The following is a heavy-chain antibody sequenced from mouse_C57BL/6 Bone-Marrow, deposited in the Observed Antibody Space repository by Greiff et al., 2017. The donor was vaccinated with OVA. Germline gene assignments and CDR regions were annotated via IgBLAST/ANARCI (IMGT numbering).Heavy chain of an antibody. D-gene: IGHD2-3*01. J-gene: IGHJ4*01. Sequence: VQLQQSGAELVRPGSSVKMSCKTSGYTFTSYGINWVKQRPGQGLEWIGYIYIGNGYTEYNEKFKGKATLTSDTSSSTAYMQLSSLTSEDSAIYFCASVDKDSYDGYYLRGMDYWGQGTSVTVSS. CDR2: IYIGNGYT. V-gene: IGHV1-58*01. CDR3: ASVDKDSYDGYYLRGMDY. CDR1: GYTFTSYG.